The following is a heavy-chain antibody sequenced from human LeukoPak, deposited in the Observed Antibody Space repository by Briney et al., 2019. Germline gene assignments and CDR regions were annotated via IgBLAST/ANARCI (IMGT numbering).Heavy chain of an antibody. D-gene: IGHD6-19*01. CDR2: IRYDGSNK. V-gene: IGHV3-30*02. CDR1: GFTFSSYG. J-gene: IGHJ4*02. Sequence: GGSLRLSCAASGFTFSSYGMHWVRQAPGKGLEWVAFIRYDGSNKYYADSVKGRFTISRDNSKNTLYLQMNSLRAEDTAVYYCARSPPYSSGWYGPPSTWGQGTLVTVSS. CDR3: ARSPPYSSGWYGPPST.